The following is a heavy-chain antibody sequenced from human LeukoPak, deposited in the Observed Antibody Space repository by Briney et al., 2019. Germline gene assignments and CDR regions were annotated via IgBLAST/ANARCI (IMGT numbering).Heavy chain of an antibody. CDR3: AREFLVGQIDY. J-gene: IGHJ4*02. Sequence: SETLSLTCAVYGGSLSDYYWSWIRQSPGKGLEWIGEISHRGRTYYNLSLKSRVTISIDTSKNQFSLKLSSVTAADTAVYYCAREFLVGQIDYWGQGTLVTVSS. CDR1: GGSLSDYY. V-gene: IGHV4-34*01. D-gene: IGHD2-8*02. CDR2: ISHRGRT.